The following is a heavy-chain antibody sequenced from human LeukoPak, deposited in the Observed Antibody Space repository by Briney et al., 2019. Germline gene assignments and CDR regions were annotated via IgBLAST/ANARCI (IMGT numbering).Heavy chain of an antibody. CDR3: AKPEVLRFLEWLSPYYYYGMGV. J-gene: IGHJ6*02. CDR2: ISGSGGST. Sequence: GGSLRLSCAASGFTFSSYAMSWVRQAPGKGLEWVSAISGSGGSTYYADSVKGRFTISRDNSKNTLYLQMNSLRAEDTAVYYCAKPEVLRFLEWLSPYYYYGMGVWGQGTTVTVSS. V-gene: IGHV3-23*01. D-gene: IGHD3-3*01. CDR1: GFTFSSYA.